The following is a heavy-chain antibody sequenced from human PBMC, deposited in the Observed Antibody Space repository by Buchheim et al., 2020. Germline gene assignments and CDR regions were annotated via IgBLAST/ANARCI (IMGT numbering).Heavy chain of an antibody. J-gene: IGHJ6*02. CDR2: ISYDGSNK. V-gene: IGHV3-30*18. Sequence: QVQLVESGGGVVQPGRSLRLSCAAPGFTFSSYGMHWVRQAPGKGLEWVAVISYDGSNKYYADSVKGRFTISRDNSKNTLYLQMNSLRAEDTAVYYCAKDLGDFWSGYPRYYYYGMDVWGQGTT. D-gene: IGHD3-3*01. CDR3: AKDLGDFWSGYPRYYYYGMDV. CDR1: GFTFSSYG.